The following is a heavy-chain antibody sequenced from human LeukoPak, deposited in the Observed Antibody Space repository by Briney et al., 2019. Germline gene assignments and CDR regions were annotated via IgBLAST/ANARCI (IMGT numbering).Heavy chain of an antibody. CDR2: IN. CDR1: GYRFTSYW. D-gene: IGHD2-2*01. V-gene: IGHV5-51*01. CDR3: ARLGGDLYCTSTRCFYDN. Sequence: GESLKISCKGSGYRFTSYWIGWVRRMPGKGLEWMGLINRPSFQGQVTISVDKSISTAYLQWSSLKASDTAMYYCARLGGDLYCTSTRCFYDNWGQGTLVTVSP. J-gene: IGHJ4*02.